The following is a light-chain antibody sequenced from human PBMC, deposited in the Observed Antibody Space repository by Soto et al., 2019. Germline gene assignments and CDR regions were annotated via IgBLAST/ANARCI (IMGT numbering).Light chain of an antibody. CDR1: QSISGW. CDR3: QQYYSYPWT. J-gene: IGKJ1*01. CDR2: DAS. Sequence: DIQMTQSPATLSASVGDRVTITCRASQSISGWLAWYQQKPGKAPKLLIYDASSLESGVPSRFSGSGSGTEFTLTISSLQPDDFATYYCQQYYSYPWTFGQGTKVDI. V-gene: IGKV1-5*01.